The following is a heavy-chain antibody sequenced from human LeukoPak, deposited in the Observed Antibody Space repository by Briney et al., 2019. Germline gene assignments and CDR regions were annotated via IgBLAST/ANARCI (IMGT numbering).Heavy chain of an antibody. CDR3: ARQGGSYRLPWFDP. CDR2: IYSGGST. J-gene: IGHJ5*02. Sequence: GGSLRLSCAASGFTVSSNYMSWVRQAPGKGLEWVSVIYSGGSTYYADPVKGRFTISRDNSKNTLYLQMNSLRAEDTAVYYCARQGGSYRLPWFDPWGQGTLVTVSS. CDR1: GFTVSSNY. D-gene: IGHD1-26*01. V-gene: IGHV3-53*01.